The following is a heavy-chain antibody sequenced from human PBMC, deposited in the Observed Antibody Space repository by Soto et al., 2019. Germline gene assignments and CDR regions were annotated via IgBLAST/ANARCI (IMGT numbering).Heavy chain of an antibody. CDR2: IYYSGST. V-gene: IGHV4-61*01. D-gene: IGHD4-4*01. CDR3: ARVWDDYSNGLLFFFDP. CDR1: GGSVSSGSYY. Sequence: SETLSLTCTVSGGSVSSGSYYWSWIRQPPGKGLEWIGYIYYSGSTNYNPSLKSRVTISVDTSKNQFSLKLSSVTAADTAVYYCARVWDDYSNGLLFFFDPWGQGTLVTVSS. J-gene: IGHJ5*02.